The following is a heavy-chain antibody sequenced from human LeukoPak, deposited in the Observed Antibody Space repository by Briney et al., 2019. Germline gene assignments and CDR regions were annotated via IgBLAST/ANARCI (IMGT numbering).Heavy chain of an antibody. Sequence: GGSLRLSCAASGFTFSSYTMNWVRQPPGKGLEWVSNIGTSSTTIYYADSVKGRFTISRDDAKNSLYLQMNSLRADDTAVYYCARFAAGGSYYYYMDVWGKGTTVTVSS. CDR2: IGTSSTTI. V-gene: IGHV3-48*01. J-gene: IGHJ6*03. CDR1: GFTFSSYT. D-gene: IGHD6-25*01. CDR3: ARFAAGGSYYYYMDV.